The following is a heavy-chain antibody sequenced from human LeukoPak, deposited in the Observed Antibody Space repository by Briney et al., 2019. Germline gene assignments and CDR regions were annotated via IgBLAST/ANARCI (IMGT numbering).Heavy chain of an antibody. CDR2: IYYSGSA. Sequence: SETLSLTCTVSGGSIRSHYWSWIRQPPGKGLEWIGYIYYSGSANYNPSLKSRVTISVDTSKNQFSLRLSSVTTADTAVYYCASYNGGNSLYNWFDPWGQGTLVTVSS. CDR3: ASYNGGNSLYNWFDP. CDR1: GGSIRSHY. J-gene: IGHJ5*02. D-gene: IGHD4-23*01. V-gene: IGHV4-59*11.